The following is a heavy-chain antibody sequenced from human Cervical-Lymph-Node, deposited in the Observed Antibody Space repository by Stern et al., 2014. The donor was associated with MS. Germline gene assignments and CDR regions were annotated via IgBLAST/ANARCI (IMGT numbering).Heavy chain of an antibody. J-gene: IGHJ4*02. CDR3: ARSSDYRSLFDY. Sequence: QITLKESGPSLVKPTQTLTLTCTFSGFSLSTNEVGVGWIRQPPGNALEWLSLIYWDDEKRYSPSLKSRLTITKDSSKDQVVLTMTNMDPVDTATYYCARSSDYRSLFDYWGQGALVTVSS. V-gene: IGHV2-5*02. CDR2: IYWDDEK. D-gene: IGHD4-11*01. CDR1: GFSLSTNEVG.